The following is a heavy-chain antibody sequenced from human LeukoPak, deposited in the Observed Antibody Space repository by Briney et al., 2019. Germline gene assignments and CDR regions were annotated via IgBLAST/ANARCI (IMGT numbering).Heavy chain of an antibody. CDR2: INHSGST. CDR3: AFQSEYYDFWSGYYDDY. V-gene: IGHV4-34*01. Sequence: SETLSVTCAVYGGSFSGYYWSWIRQPPGKGLEWIGEINHSGSTNYNPSLKSRVTISVDTSKNQFSLKLSSVTAADTAVYYCAFQSEYYDFWSGYYDDYWGQGTLVTVSS. CDR1: GGSFSGYY. J-gene: IGHJ4*02. D-gene: IGHD3-3*01.